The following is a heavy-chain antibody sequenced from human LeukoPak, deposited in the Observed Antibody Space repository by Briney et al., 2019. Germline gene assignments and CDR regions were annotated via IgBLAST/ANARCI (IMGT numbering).Heavy chain of an antibody. V-gene: IGHV1-46*01. J-gene: IGHJ4*02. D-gene: IGHD2-15*01. CDR1: GYTFTSSY. Sequence: ASVKVSCKASGYTFTSSYMPSVRQAPGHGLEWMGIINPSGGSTSYAQKFQGRVTMTRDTSTSTVYMEPSSLRSEDTAVYYCARAGRVEVAATHDLDYWGQGTLVTVSS. CDR3: ARAGRVEVAATHDLDY. CDR2: INPSGGST.